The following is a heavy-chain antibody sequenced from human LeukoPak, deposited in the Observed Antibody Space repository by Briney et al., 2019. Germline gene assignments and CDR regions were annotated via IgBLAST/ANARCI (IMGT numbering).Heavy chain of an antibody. CDR2: IYPSGNT. Sequence: SETLSLTCTVSGGSISSYYRSWIRQPAGKGLEWIGRIYPSGNTNYNPSLKSRVTTSVDKSKNQFSLKLSSVTAADTAVYYCARDRGEYPYYFDYWGQGTLVTVSS. CDR3: ARDRGEYPYYFDY. D-gene: IGHD4-17*01. J-gene: IGHJ4*02. CDR1: GGSISSYY. V-gene: IGHV4-4*07.